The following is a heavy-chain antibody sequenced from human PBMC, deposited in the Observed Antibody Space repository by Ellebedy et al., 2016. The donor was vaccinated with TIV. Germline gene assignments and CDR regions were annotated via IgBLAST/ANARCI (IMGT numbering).Heavy chain of an antibody. Sequence: GESLKISCSASGFTFSYYAMHWVRQAPGKGLEYVSGISPNGGTTYYADSVKGRFTISRDNFSNRLYLQMSSVRTEDTAVFYCVRARGGVYYFDSWGQGTPVTVSS. V-gene: IGHV3-64D*06. CDR3: VRARGGVYYFDS. CDR2: ISPNGGTT. D-gene: IGHD6-13*01. J-gene: IGHJ4*02. CDR1: GFTFSYYA.